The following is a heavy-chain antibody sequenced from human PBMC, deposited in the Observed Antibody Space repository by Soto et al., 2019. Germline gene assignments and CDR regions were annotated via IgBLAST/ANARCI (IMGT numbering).Heavy chain of an antibody. V-gene: IGHV5-51*01. CDR1: VYSFTSYW. CDR2: IYPGDSDT. D-gene: IGHD2-2*01. Sequence: PGESLKISCTGVVYSFTSYWIGWVRQMPGKGLEWMGIIYPGDSDTRHSPSFQGQVTISADKSITTAYLQWSSLKASDTAMYYCARGYCTTTICDPWFDPWGQGTLVTVSS. J-gene: IGHJ5*02. CDR3: ARGYCTTTICDPWFDP.